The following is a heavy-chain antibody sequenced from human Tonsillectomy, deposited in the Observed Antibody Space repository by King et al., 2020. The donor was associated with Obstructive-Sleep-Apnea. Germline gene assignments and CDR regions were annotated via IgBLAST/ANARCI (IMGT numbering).Heavy chain of an antibody. V-gene: IGHV1-8*01. CDR3: ARADGSSWFPLNH. CDR1: GYTFSSYD. D-gene: IGHD6-13*01. Sequence: VQLVESGAEVKKPGASVKVSCKASGYTFSSYDINWVRQATGQGLEWMGWMNPNSGNTGYAQKFQGRVTMTKNTSISTAYMELSSPTSEDTAVYYCARADGSSWFPLNHWGQGALVTVSS. CDR2: MNPNSGNT. J-gene: IGHJ5*02.